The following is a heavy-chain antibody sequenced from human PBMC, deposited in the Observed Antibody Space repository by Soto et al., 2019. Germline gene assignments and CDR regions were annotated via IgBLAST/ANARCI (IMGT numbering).Heavy chain of an antibody. Sequence: QGQLVQSGAEVKKPGASVKVSCKASGYTFTSYGISWVRQAPGQGLEWMGWISAKKGNTKYAQKFQGRVTMTTDTSTSPAYLELRRLRSDDTAVYYCAREILSPDFYFHGMDVWGQGTTVTVSS. J-gene: IGHJ6*02. CDR3: AREILSPDFYFHGMDV. V-gene: IGHV1-18*04. D-gene: IGHD2-15*01. CDR1: GYTFTSYG. CDR2: ISAKKGNT.